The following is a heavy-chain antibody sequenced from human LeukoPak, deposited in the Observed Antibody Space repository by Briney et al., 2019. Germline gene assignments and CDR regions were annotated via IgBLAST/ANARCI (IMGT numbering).Heavy chain of an antibody. CDR2: IYHSGST. Sequence: SETLSLTCTVSGYSISSGYYWGWIRQPPGKGLEWIGSIYHSGSTYYNPSLKSRVTISVDTSKNQFSLKLSSVTAADTAVYYCARGNAFDIWGQGTMVTVSS. CDR1: GYSISSGYY. V-gene: IGHV4-38-2*02. CDR3: ARGNAFDI. J-gene: IGHJ3*02.